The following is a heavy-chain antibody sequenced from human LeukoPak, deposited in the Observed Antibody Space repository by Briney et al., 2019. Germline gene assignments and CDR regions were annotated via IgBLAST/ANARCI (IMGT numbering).Heavy chain of an antibody. J-gene: IGHJ3*02. CDR3: ARGRYYYDSSGYLDAFDI. Sequence: SETLSLACTVSGGSISSYYWSWIRQPAGKGLEWIGRIYTSGSTNYNPSLKSRVTMSVDTSKNQFSLKLSSVTAADTAVYYCARGRYYYDSSGYLDAFDIWGQGTMVTVSS. CDR2: IYTSGST. D-gene: IGHD3-22*01. V-gene: IGHV4-4*07. CDR1: GGSISSYY.